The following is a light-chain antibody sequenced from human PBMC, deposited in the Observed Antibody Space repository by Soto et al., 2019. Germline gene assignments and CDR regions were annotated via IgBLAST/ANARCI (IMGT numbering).Light chain of an antibody. CDR2: ASS. CDR1: PSISTY. Sequence: DIQMTQSPSSLPASVGARVTLTCRASPSISTYLNWYQQKPGKAPKLVIYASSSSQSGVPSRLSSSGSVTDFTLTISSLQPEDFATYYCQQSYPIAYTFGQGTKLEIK. CDR3: QQSYPIAYT. V-gene: IGKV1-39*01. J-gene: IGKJ2*01.